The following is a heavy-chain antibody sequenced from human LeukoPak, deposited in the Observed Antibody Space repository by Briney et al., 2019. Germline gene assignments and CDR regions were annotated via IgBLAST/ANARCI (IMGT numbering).Heavy chain of an antibody. CDR3: AKRGVVIRGILVIGYHQEAYHYDF. Sequence: SGGSLRLSCAASGFSVSDYVMTWVRQAPGKGLEWVSGISGSVGSTYYTDSVKGRFTISRDNSKNTLYLQMNNLRAEDTAVYFCAKRGVVIRGILVIGYHQEAYHYDFWGQGVLVTVSS. CDR1: GFSVSDYV. CDR2: ISGSVGST. V-gene: IGHV3-23*01. D-gene: IGHD3-10*01. J-gene: IGHJ4*02.